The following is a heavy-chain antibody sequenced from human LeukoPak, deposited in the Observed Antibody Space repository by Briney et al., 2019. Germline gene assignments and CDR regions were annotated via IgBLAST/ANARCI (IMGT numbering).Heavy chain of an antibody. V-gene: IGHV4-59*01. CDR3: ARDRAHTGWGLDP. CDR2: IYYSGST. CDR1: GGSISSYY. J-gene: IGHJ5*02. Sequence: SETLSLTYTVSGGSISSYYWSWVRQPPGKGLEWIGYIYYSGSTNYNPSLKSRVTISVDTSKNQFSLKLSSVTAADTAVYYCARDRAHTGWGLDPWGQGTLVTVSS. D-gene: IGHD1-26*01.